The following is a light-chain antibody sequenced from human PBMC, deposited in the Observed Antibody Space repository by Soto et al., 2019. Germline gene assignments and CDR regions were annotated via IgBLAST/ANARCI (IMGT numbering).Light chain of an antibody. J-gene: IGKJ1*01. CDR2: DAS. V-gene: IGKV3-11*01. CDR3: QQRSNRTWT. Sequence: EIVWTQSPATLSFSPGERATLSCRASQSVSSYLACYQQKPGQAPRILFYDASSRATGIPARFSGGGSGTDFTLNISSLETEDFGVSYFQQRSNRTWTFGQGTKVEIK. CDR1: QSVSSY.